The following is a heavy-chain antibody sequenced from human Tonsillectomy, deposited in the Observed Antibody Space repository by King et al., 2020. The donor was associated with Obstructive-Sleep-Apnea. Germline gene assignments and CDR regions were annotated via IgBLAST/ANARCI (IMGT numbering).Heavy chain of an antibody. CDR3: GRLRRSRFGTYGVDV. CDR1: GDSITTTSSF. D-gene: IGHD1-14*01. J-gene: IGHJ6*02. V-gene: IGHV4-39*01. Sequence: QLQQSGPGLVKPSETLSLSCTVAGDSITTTSSFWGWIRQPPGKRLEWIGNTFFRGSVEYNPSLGGRVTISEDTSNNQFSLGLRSVTAADTAIYYCGRLRRSRFGTYGVDVWGQGTTVTVSS. CDR2: TFFRGSV.